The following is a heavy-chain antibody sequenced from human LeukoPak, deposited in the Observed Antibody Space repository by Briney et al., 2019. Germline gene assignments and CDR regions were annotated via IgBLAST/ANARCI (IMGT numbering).Heavy chain of an antibody. CDR2: IKGDGSTT. Sequence: GGSLRLSCAAPEFTFSNYWMNWVRQAPGKGLVWVSRIKGDGSTTTYADSVKGRFTISRDNAKNTMYLQMNSLRAEDTAVYYCARYYYDSSGSQGAFDLWGQGTMVTVSS. J-gene: IGHJ3*01. V-gene: IGHV3-74*01. CDR3: ARYYYDSSGSQGAFDL. CDR1: EFTFSNYW. D-gene: IGHD3-22*01.